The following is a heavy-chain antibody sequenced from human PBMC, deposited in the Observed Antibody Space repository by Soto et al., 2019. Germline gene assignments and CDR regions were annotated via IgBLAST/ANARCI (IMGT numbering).Heavy chain of an antibody. J-gene: IGHJ4*02. V-gene: IGHV3-30*18. CDR1: GFTFSNFG. CDR3: TKGSEVARQELDY. Sequence: QVQLVESGGGVVQPGRSLRLSCAASGFTFSNFGMHWGRQAPGKGLEWVAAISADGSDKYFSDSVKGRFTISRDNSKNTVFLQMNSLRVEDTAVYYCTKGSEVARQELDYWGQGTLGTVSS. CDR2: ISADGSDK. D-gene: IGHD3-3*01.